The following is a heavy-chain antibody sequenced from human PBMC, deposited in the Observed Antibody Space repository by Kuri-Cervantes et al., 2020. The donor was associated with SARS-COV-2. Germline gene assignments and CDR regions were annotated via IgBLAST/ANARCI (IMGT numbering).Heavy chain of an antibody. CDR1: GYTFTSYY. CDR3: ARGPLGSYDFWSGYYHNYDY. V-gene: IGHV1-46*01. Sequence: ASVKVSCKASGYTFTSYYMHWVRQAPGQGLEWMGIINPSGGSTSYAQKFQGRVTMTRDTSTSTVYMVLSSLRSEDTAVYYCARGPLGSYDFWSGYYHNYDYWGQGTLVTVSS. D-gene: IGHD3-3*01. CDR2: INPSGGST. J-gene: IGHJ4*02.